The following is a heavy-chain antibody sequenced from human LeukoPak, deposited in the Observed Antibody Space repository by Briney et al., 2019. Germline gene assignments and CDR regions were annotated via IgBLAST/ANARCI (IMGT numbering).Heavy chain of an antibody. CDR2: IYHSGST. D-gene: IGHD6-13*01. CDR3: ARRYGSSSWYPLGFDY. CDR1: GYSISSGYY. Sequence: PSETLSLTCTVSGYSISSGYYWGWIRQPPGKGLEWIGSIYHSGSTYYNPSLKSRVTISVDTSKNQFSLKLSSVTAADTAVYYCARRYGSSSWYPLGFDYWGQGTLVTVSS. V-gene: IGHV4-38-2*02. J-gene: IGHJ4*02.